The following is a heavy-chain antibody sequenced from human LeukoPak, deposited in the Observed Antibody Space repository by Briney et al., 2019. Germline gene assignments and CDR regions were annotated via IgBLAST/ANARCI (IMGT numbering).Heavy chain of an antibody. CDR1: GFTFSNAW. Sequence: GGSLRLSCAASGFTFSNAWMSWVRQAPGKGLEWVGRIKSKTDGGTTDYAAPVKDRFTISRDDSKNTLYLQMNSLKTEDTAVYYCTTSPAMVRGVIISGSYYYYMDVWGKGTTVTISS. CDR3: TTSPAMVRGVIISGSYYYYMDV. D-gene: IGHD3-10*01. CDR2: IKSKTDGGTT. J-gene: IGHJ6*03. V-gene: IGHV3-15*01.